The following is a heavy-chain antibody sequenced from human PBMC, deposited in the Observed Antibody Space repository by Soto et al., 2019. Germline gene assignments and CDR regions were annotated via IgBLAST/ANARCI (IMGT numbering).Heavy chain of an antibody. CDR3: ATHHVTMVRGVIINPPMIDS. CDR1: GYTFTGYY. D-gene: IGHD3-10*01. J-gene: IGHJ5*01. CDR2: INPNGGGT. V-gene: IGHV1-2*02. Sequence: ASVKFSCKASGYTFTGYYMHWVRQAPGQGLECLGWINPNGGGTNYAQQFQGRVTMTRXTXXSXXXMELXXLRXDDTAVYFCATHHVTMVRGVIINPPMIDSWG.